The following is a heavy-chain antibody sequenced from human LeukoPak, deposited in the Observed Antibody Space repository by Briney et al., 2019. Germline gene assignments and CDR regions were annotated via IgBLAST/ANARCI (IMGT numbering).Heavy chain of an antibody. V-gene: IGHV4-39*07. Sequence: SETLSLTCTVSGGSISSSSYFWGWVRQPPGKGLEWIGSIYYSGSTYYNPSLKSRVTISLDTSKNQFSLKLSSVTAADTAVYYCATNWNLDYWGQGTLVTVSS. CDR1: GGSISSSSYF. CDR3: ATNWNLDY. D-gene: IGHD1-1*01. J-gene: IGHJ4*02. CDR2: IYYSGST.